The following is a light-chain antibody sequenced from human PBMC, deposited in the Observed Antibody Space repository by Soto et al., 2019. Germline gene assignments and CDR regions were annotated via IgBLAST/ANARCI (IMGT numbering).Light chain of an antibody. CDR2: GAS. CDR1: QGISSW. CDR3: QQSFSTPRT. V-gene: IGKV1-12*01. Sequence: DIQMTQSPSSVSAPVGDRVTIACRASQGISSWLAWYQQKPGKAPKLLIYGASSLQSGVPSRFSGSGSGTDFTLTISSLQPEDFGTYYCQQSFSTPRTFGQGTKVDIK. J-gene: IGKJ1*01.